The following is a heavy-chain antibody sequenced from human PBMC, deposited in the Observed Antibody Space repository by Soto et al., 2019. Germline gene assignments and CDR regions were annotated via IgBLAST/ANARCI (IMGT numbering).Heavy chain of an antibody. V-gene: IGHV1-46*01. J-gene: IGHJ6*02. CDR3: ARDPCIVVVPAATPLPRRACGMDV. Sequence: ASVKFSCKASGYTFTSYYMHWVRQAPGQGLEWMGIINPSGGSTSYAQKFQGRVTMTRDTSTSTVYMELSSLRSEDTAVYYCARDPCIVVVPAATPLPRRACGMDVWGQGTKVTVSS. D-gene: IGHD2-2*01. CDR2: INPSGGST. CDR1: GYTFTSYY.